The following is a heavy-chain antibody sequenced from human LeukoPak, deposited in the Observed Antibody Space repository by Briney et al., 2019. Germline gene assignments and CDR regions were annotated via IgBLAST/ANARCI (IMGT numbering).Heavy chain of an antibody. CDR3: TRRSTDDSSGYYST. CDR2: IRSKANTYAT. J-gene: IGHJ5*02. CDR1: GFTLSGSA. V-gene: IGHV3-73*01. D-gene: IGHD3-22*01. Sequence: PGGSLTLSCAASGFTLSGSAMHWVRQASGKGLEWVGRIRSKANTYATAYAASVRGRFTISRDESKNTAYLQMNSLKTEDTAVYYCTRRSTDDSSGYYSTWGQGTLVTVSS.